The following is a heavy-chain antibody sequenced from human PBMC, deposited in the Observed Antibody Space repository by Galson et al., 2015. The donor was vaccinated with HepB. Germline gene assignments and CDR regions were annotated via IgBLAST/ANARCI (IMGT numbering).Heavy chain of an antibody. CDR2: IYPGDSDT. CDR3: ARHRYYDLWSGYYTGTSTGNWFDP. D-gene: IGHD3-3*01. V-gene: IGHV5-51*01. CDR1: GSSFTNYW. J-gene: IGHJ5*02. Sequence: QSGAEVKKPGESLKISCKGSGSSFTNYWIGWVRQMPGKGLEWMGIIYPGDSDTRYSPSLQGLVTISADKSISTAYLQWSSLKASDTAMYYCARHRYYDLWSGYYTGTSTGNWFDPWGQGTLVTVSS.